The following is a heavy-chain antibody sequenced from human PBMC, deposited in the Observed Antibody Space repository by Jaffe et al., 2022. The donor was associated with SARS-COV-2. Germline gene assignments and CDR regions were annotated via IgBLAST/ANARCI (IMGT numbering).Heavy chain of an antibody. V-gene: IGHV3-7*01. CDR3: VKLDNSGYMAY. D-gene: IGHD3-22*01. J-gene: IGHJ4*02. CDR1: GFTFGTSW. Sequence: DVQLVESGGGLVQPGDSLRISCAASGFTFGTSWMTWVRQAPGKGQEWVANINRDGSAIYYVDSVKGRFSISRDNAKNSLYLQMNSLRAEDTAVYYCVKLDNSGYMAYWGQGTLVTVSS. CDR2: INRDGSAI.